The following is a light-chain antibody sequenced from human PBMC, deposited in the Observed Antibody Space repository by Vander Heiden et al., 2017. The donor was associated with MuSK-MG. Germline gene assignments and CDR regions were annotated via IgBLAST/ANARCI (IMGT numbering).Light chain of an antibody. CDR2: RND. J-gene: IGLJ3*02. CDR3: AVWDDSLSGSWV. V-gene: IGLV1-47*01. CDR1: SSNIGSNF. Sequence: SVLTQPPSASGTPGQRVTISCSGSSSNIGSNFVYWYQQLPGTAPKLLIYRNDQRPSGVPDRFSGSKSGTSASLAISGLRSDDEADYYCAVWDDSLSGSWVFGGGTKLTVL.